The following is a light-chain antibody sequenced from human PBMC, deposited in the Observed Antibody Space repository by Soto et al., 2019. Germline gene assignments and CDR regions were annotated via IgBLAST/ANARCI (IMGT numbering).Light chain of an antibody. CDR1: SSNIGSNY. V-gene: IGLV1-47*01. CDR2: RNN. J-gene: IGLJ2*01. Sequence: QSVLTQPPSASGTPGQRVTISCSGSSSNIGSNYVYWYQQLPGTAPKVLIYRNNQRPSGVSDRFSGSKSGTSASLAISGLRSEDEADYYCAAWDDSLSGVIFGRGTKVTVL. CDR3: AAWDDSLSGVI.